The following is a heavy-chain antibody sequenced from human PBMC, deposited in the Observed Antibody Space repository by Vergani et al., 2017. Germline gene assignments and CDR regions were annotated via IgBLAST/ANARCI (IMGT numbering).Heavy chain of an antibody. D-gene: IGHD3-3*01. CDR3: ASITSIRSWRYYYDMDV. V-gene: IGHV4-31*03. CDR2: LYYSGST. Sequence: QVQLQESGPGLLKPSQTLSLTCTVSGGSISSGGYNWSWMRQHPGKGLEWIVYLYYSGSTYYNPSHNRRVTISVDTSKNQFSLKLSSVTAADTAVYYCASITSIRSWRYYYDMDVWGKGTTVTVSS. J-gene: IGHJ6*03. CDR1: GGSISSGGYN.